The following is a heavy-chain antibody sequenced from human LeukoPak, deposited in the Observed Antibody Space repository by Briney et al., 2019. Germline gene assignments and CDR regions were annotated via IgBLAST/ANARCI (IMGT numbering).Heavy chain of an antibody. CDR1: GFSFNIYG. J-gene: IGHJ4*02. D-gene: IGHD1-26*01. Sequence: GGSLRLSCVASGFSFNIYGMRWVRQAPGKGLEWVSSVDGGYDIPYAHSVKGRFNGSSDDAKNTVYLQMNSLRDEETAIYFCAKDATPRTSIWEDFESWGQGTLVTVSS. CDR3: AKDATPRTSIWEDFES. CDR2: VDGGYDIP. V-gene: IGHV3-23*01.